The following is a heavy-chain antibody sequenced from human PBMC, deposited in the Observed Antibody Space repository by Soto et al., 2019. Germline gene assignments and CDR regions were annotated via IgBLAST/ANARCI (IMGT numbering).Heavy chain of an antibody. CDR3: ARGSSWSYFDY. V-gene: IGHV1-3*04. J-gene: IGHJ4*02. CDR1: GYTFTSYA. Sequence: QVQLVQSGDEVKKPGASVKVSCRASGYTFTSYAIHWVRQAPGQRPEWMGWINTANDNTKYSQKFQGRVTITRDTSASLVYMDLSSLRSEDTAVYYCARGSSWSYFDYWGQGTLVTVSS. D-gene: IGHD6-13*01. CDR2: INTANDNT.